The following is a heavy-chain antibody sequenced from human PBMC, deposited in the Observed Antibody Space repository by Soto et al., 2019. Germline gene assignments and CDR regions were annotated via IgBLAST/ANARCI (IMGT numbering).Heavy chain of an antibody. CDR1: GVTFGSYG. Sequence: GVSLRLSCAASGVTFGSYGMHWVGQAPGTGLEWVAVISYDGSNKYYADSVKGRFTISRDNSKNTLYLQMNSLRAEDTAVYYCASDYYDRWGYYFIVVSHVGDRGQGTRVNVFS. CDR3: ASDYYDRWGYYFIVVSHVGD. D-gene: IGHD3-22*01. CDR2: ISYDGSNK. J-gene: IGHJ4*02. V-gene: IGHV3-30*03.